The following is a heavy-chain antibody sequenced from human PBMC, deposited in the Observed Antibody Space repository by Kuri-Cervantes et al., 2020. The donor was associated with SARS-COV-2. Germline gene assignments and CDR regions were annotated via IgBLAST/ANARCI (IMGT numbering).Heavy chain of an antibody. CDR1: GFTFDDYG. J-gene: IGHJ3*02. D-gene: IGHD6-13*01. CDR3: ARDAQLVDAFDI. V-gene: IGHV3-20*04. CDR2: INWNGGST. Sequence: GESLKISCAASGFTFDDYGMSWVRQAPGKGLEWVSGINWNGGSTGYADSVKGRFTISRDNAKNSLYLQMNSLRAEDTAVYYCARDAQLVDAFDIWGQGTMVTVSS.